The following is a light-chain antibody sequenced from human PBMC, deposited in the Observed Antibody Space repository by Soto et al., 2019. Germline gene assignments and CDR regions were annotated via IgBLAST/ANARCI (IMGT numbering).Light chain of an antibody. Sequence: EIVMTQSPATLSVSLGERATLSCRASQSVSSNLAWYKQKPGQPPSLLIYGASARATGIPARFSGSGSGTEFTLTISSLQPEDFATYYCQQSYSTPPTFGGGTKVDIK. J-gene: IGKJ4*01. V-gene: IGKV3-15*01. CDR3: QQSYSTPPT. CDR2: GAS. CDR1: QSVSSN.